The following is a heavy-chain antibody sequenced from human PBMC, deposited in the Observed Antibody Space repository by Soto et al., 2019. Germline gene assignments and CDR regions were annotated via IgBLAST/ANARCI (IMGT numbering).Heavy chain of an antibody. CDR1: GASIRSTDYY. D-gene: IGHD2-21*02. J-gene: IGHJ5*02. CDR2: VYYTGST. V-gene: IGHV4-30-4*01. Sequence: SETLSLTCTVSGASIRSTDYYWSWIRQAPGKGLEWIGYVYYTGSTYYNPSLMSRLTISVDTSKNQFSLKLTSVTAAETAVYYCIRTAREGAVAPHWFDRWGQGTQVTVSS. CDR3: IRTAREGAVAPHWFDR.